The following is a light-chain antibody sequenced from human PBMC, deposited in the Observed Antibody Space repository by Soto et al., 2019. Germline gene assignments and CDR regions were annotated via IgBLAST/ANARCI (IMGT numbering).Light chain of an antibody. V-gene: IGLV2-23*02. J-gene: IGLJ2*01. CDR2: EVN. Sequence: QSALTQPASVSGSPGQSITISCTGTSSDVGGYYHVSWYQQHPGKAPKLLIYEVNERPSGVSNRFSGSKSANMASLTISGLQAEDEADYYCCSYAGSDTLLFGGGTQLTVL. CDR3: CSYAGSDTLL. CDR1: SSDVGGYYH.